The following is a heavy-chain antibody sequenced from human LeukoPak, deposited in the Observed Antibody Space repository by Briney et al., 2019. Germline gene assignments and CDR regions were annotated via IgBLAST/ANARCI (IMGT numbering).Heavy chain of an antibody. D-gene: IGHD2-15*01. CDR3: ARDGCSGGSCYYYYGMDV. V-gene: IGHV3-66*01. Sequence: GGSLRLSCAASGFTVSSHYMTWVRQAPGKGLECVSIIYSGGSTYYADSVKGRFTISRDNSKNTLHLQMNSLRAEDTAVYYCARDGCSGGSCYYYYGMDVWGQGTTVTVSS. CDR2: IYSGGST. J-gene: IGHJ6*02. CDR1: GFTVSSHY.